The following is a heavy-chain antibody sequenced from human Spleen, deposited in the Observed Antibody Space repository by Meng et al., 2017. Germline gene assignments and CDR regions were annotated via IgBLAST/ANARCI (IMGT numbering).Heavy chain of an antibody. J-gene: IGHJ4*02. D-gene: IGHD2-15*01. CDR2: INPSGGST. Sequence: ASVKVSCKASGYTFTSYYMHWVRQAPGQGLEWMGIINPSGGSTSYAQKFQGRVTMTRDTSTSTVYMELSSLRSEDTAVYYCARDGVVVVAAYYFDYWGQGTLVTVSS. V-gene: IGHV1-46*01. CDR1: GYTFTSYY. CDR3: ARDGVVVVAAYYFDY.